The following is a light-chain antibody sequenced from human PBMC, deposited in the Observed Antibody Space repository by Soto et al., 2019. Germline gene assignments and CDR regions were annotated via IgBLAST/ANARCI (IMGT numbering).Light chain of an antibody. J-gene: IGKJ2*01. V-gene: IGKV1-5*03. CDR3: QQYNGS. CDR1: QTISNW. Sequence: DIQMTQSPSTLSASVGDRVTITCRASQTISNWLAWYQQKPGKAPNLLIYKASSLESGVLSRFSGSGSGTEFTLTISSLQPDDFATYYCQQYNGSFGQGTKVDIK. CDR2: KAS.